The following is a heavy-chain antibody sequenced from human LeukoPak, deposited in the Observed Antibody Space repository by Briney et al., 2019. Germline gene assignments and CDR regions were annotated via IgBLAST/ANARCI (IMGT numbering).Heavy chain of an antibody. Sequence: GGSLRLSCATSGFTFSSYAMSWVRQAPGKGLEWVSALSDSGVTTYYADSVKGRFTISRDNSKNTLFLQMNSLRVEDTALYFCAKARGSGNSIYFDHWGQGTLVTVSS. CDR3: AKARGSGNSIYFDH. D-gene: IGHD4-23*01. V-gene: IGHV3-23*01. J-gene: IGHJ4*02. CDR1: GFTFSSYA. CDR2: LSDSGVTT.